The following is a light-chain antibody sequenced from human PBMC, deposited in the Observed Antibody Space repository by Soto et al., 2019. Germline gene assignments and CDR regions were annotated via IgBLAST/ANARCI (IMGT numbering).Light chain of an antibody. CDR3: SSYAGINNLGV. CDR1: SSDVGGYKY. J-gene: IGLJ1*01. V-gene: IGLV2-8*01. CDR2: EVN. Sequence: QSALTQPPSASGSPGQSVTISCTGTSSDVGGYKYGSWYQHHHGKAPKLMIFEVNNRPSGVPDRFSGAKSGNTASLTVSGLQAEDEADYYCSSYAGINNLGVFGTGTKVTVL.